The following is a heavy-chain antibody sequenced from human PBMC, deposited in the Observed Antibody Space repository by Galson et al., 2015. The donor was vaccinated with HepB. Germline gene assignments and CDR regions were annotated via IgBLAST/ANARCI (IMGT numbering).Heavy chain of an antibody. D-gene: IGHD1-7*01. V-gene: IGHV1-46*01. J-gene: IGHJ3*02. Sequence: SVKVSCKASGYTFTSYYMHWVRQAPGQGLEWMGIINPSGGSTSYAQKFQGRVTMTRDTSTSTVYMELSSLRSEDTAVYYCARVSRITGTTPLAFDIWGQGTMVTVSS. CDR2: INPSGGST. CDR3: ARVSRITGTTPLAFDI. CDR1: GYTFTSYY.